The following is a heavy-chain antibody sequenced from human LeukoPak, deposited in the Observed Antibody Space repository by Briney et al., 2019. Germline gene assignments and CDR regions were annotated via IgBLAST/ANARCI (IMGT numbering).Heavy chain of an antibody. V-gene: IGHV4-59*01. CDR2: IYYSGST. CDR1: GGSISSYY. D-gene: IGHD5-24*01. J-gene: IGHJ3*02. Sequence: PSETLSLTCTVSGGSISSYYWSWIRQPPGKGLEWIGYIYYSGSTNYNPSLKSRVTISVDTSKNQFSLKLSSVTAADTAVYYCAREGHRDGYNDAFDIWGQGTMVTVSS. CDR3: AREGHRDGYNDAFDI.